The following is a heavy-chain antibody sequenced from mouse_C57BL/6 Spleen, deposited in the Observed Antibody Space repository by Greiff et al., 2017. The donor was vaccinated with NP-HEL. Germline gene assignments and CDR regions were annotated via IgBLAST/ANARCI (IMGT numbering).Heavy chain of an antibody. CDR2: IDPSDSYT. V-gene: IGHV1-69*01. Sequence: VQLQQPGAELVMPGASVKLSCKASGYTFTSYWMHWVKQRPGQGLEWIGEIDPSDSYTNYNQKFQGKSTLTVDKSSSTAYMQLSSLTSEDSAVYYCASTYYSNSAWFAYWGQGTLVTVSA. CDR3: ASTYYSNSAWFAY. J-gene: IGHJ3*01. D-gene: IGHD2-5*01. CDR1: GYTFTSYW.